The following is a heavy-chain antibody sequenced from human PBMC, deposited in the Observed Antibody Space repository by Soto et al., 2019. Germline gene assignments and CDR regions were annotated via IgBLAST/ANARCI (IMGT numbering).Heavy chain of an antibody. CDR2: IYHSGST. CDR3: ARGQVVAAKH. Sequence: QLQLQESGSGLVKPSQTLSLTCAVSGGSISSGGYSWSWIRQPPGKGLEWIGYIYHSGSTYYNPSLQSRVTISVDRSKHQLSLKLSSAPAADTAVDYCARGQVVAAKHWGQGTLVTVSS. J-gene: IGHJ4*02. CDR1: GGSISSGGYS. V-gene: IGHV4-30-2*01. D-gene: IGHD2-15*01.